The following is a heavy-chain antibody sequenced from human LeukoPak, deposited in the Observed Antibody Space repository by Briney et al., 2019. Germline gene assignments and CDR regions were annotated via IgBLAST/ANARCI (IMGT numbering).Heavy chain of an antibody. D-gene: IGHD5-12*01. CDR3: ARARPSMWIDY. CDR1: GFTFSSYW. V-gene: IGHV3-30*03. J-gene: IGHJ4*02. CDR2: ISYDGSDK. Sequence: GGSLRLSCAASGFTFSSYWMSWVRQAPGKGLEWVAVISYDGSDKFYADSVKGRFTISRDSSKNTLYLQMNSLRPEDTAVYCARARPSMWIDYWGQGTLVTVSS.